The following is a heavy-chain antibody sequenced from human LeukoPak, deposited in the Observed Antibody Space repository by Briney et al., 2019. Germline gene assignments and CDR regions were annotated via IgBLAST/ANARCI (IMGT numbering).Heavy chain of an antibody. Sequence: GRSLRLSCAASEFTFSNYALHWVRQAPGKGLEWVASTTPAGSEKYYANSMKGRFTISRDNAKNSLFLQMNSLRADDTGVYFCVSGGDSGYWGQGTLVTVSS. V-gene: IGHV3-7*03. D-gene: IGHD3-16*01. CDR1: EFTFSNYA. CDR2: TTPAGSEK. J-gene: IGHJ4*02. CDR3: VSGGDSGY.